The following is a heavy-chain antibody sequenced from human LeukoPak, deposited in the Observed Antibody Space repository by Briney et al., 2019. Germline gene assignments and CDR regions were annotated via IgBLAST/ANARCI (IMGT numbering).Heavy chain of an antibody. J-gene: IGHJ4*02. D-gene: IGHD6-19*01. CDR1: GYTFTGYY. Sequence: ASVKVSCKASGYTFTGYYMHWVRQAPGQGLEWMGWINPNSGGTNYAQKFQGRVTMTRDTSISTAYMELSRLRSDDTAVYYCARSTLHRAVAGTDYWGQGTLVTVSS. CDR2: INPNSGGT. V-gene: IGHV1-2*02. CDR3: ARSTLHRAVAGTDY.